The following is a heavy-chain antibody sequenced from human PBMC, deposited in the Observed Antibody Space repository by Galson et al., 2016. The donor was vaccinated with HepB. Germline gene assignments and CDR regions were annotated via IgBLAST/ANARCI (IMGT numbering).Heavy chain of an antibody. Sequence: SVKVSCKASGYTFTAYGVSWVRQAPGQGLEWLGWISAHNGNTNYAQKFQGRVTMTKDTSTATAYTELRSLTSDDSAVYYCARGVSNADYYTLDVWGQGTTVTVSS. CDR3: ARGVSNADYYTLDV. V-gene: IGHV1-18*01. D-gene: IGHD4-11*01. CDR1: GYTFTAYG. CDR2: ISAHNGNT. J-gene: IGHJ6*02.